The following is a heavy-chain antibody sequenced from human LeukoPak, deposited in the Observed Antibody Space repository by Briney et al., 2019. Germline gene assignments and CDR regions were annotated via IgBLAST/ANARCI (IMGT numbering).Heavy chain of an antibody. D-gene: IGHD3-3*01. CDR2: IRYDGSNK. CDR1: GFSFSSYG. V-gene: IGHV3-30*02. Sequence: QPGGSLRLSCAASGFSFSSYGMHCVRQAPGKGLEWVAFIRYDGSNKYYAASVKGRFTISRDNSKNTLYLQMNSLRAEDTAVYYCAMRITIFGVSRADWFDPWGQGTLVTVSS. CDR3: AMRITIFGVSRADWFDP. J-gene: IGHJ5*02.